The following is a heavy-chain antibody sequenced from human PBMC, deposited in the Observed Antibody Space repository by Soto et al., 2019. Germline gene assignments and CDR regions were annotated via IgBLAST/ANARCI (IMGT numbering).Heavy chain of an antibody. Sequence: EVELVESGGGLVQSGGSLRLSCAASGFTFRNYGMNWVRQAPGKGLEWVSYIGIGSSTKYYADSVKGRFTISRDNAKNSLYLQMNSLRAEDTAVYYCARVQLDYNDISGRPLNAFDIWGQGTMVTVSS. J-gene: IGHJ3*02. V-gene: IGHV3-48*01. CDR1: GFTFRNYG. D-gene: IGHD3-22*01. CDR3: ARVQLDYNDISGRPLNAFDI. CDR2: IGIGSSTK.